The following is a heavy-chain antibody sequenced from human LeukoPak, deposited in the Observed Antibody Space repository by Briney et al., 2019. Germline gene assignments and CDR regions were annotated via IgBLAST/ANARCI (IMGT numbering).Heavy chain of an antibody. CDR3: AREFFPFDEGATPPHAFDI. J-gene: IGHJ3*02. CDR1: GGTFSSYA. CDR2: IIPIFGTA. V-gene: IGHV1-69*13. D-gene: IGHD1-26*01. Sequence: ASVKVSCKASGGTFSSYAISWVRQAPGQGLEWMGGIIPIFGTANYAQKFQGRVTITADESTSTAYMELSSLRSEDTAVYYCAREFFPFDEGATPPHAFDIWGQGTMVTVSS.